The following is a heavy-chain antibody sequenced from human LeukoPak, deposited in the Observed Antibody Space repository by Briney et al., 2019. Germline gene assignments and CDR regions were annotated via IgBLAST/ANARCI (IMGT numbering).Heavy chain of an antibody. V-gene: IGHV1-46*01. CDR1: GYTFASYY. Sequence: ASVKVSCKASGYTFASYYMHWVRQAPGQGLEWMGIINPSGGSTSYAQKFQGRVTMTRDTSTSTVYMELSSLRSEDTAVYYCARAHVDTAMGDYWGQGTLVTVSS. CDR2: INPSGGST. D-gene: IGHD5-18*01. CDR3: ARAHVDTAMGDY. J-gene: IGHJ4*02.